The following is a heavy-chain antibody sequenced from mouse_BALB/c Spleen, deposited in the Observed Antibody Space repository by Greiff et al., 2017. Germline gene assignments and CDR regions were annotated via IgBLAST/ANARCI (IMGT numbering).Heavy chain of an antibody. CDR2: IYPGNGDP. J-gene: IGHJ2*01. CDR1: GYTFTSYN. Sequence: QVQLQQPGAELVKPGASVKMSCKASGYTFTSYNMHWVKQTPGQGLEWIRAIYPGNGDPSYNQKFKGKATLTADKSSSSAYMQLSSLTSEDSAVYYCARLGNYFDYWGQGTTLTVSS. CDR3: ARLGNYFDY. V-gene: IGHV1-12*01.